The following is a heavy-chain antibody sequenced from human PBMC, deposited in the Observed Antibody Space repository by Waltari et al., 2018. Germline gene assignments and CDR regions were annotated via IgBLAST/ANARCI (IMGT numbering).Heavy chain of an antibody. CDR3: AAFDSGYFDD. CDR1: GFTFSNSW. CDR2: IKPDGTYT. J-gene: IGHJ4*02. Sequence: QLVESGGGLVQPGGSLRLSCAASGFTFSNSWMHWVRQAPGKGLVWVSRIKPDGTYTTYADSVRGRFTISRDNAKSTLYLQMNSLRAEDTALYYCAAFDSGYFDDWGQGTLVTVSS. D-gene: IGHD1-26*01. V-gene: IGHV3-74*03.